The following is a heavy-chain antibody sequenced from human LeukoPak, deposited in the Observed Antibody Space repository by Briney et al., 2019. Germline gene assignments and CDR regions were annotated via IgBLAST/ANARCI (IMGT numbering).Heavy chain of an antibody. J-gene: IGHJ4*02. CDR2: IYHSGST. Sequence: PSETLSLTCTVSGGSISSGGYYWSWIRQPPGKGLEWIGYIYHSGSTYYNPSLLRRVTVSLDKSKNQFSLRLSSVTAADTALYYCAKIYCATTTCYADFWGQGTQVTVSS. D-gene: IGHD2-2*01. CDR3: AKIYCATTTCYADF. CDR1: GGSISSGGYY. V-gene: IGHV4-30-2*01.